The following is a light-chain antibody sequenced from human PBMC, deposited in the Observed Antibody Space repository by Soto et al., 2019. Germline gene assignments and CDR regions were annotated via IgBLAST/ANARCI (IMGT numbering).Light chain of an antibody. V-gene: IGKV1-5*01. Sequence: DIQMTQSPSTRSASVGDRVTITCRASQSSSSWLAWYQQKPGKAPKLLMYDASSLDSGVPSRFSGSGSGTEFTLTISSLQPDDFATYYCQQYNAYPWTFGQGTKVEIK. CDR3: QQYNAYPWT. J-gene: IGKJ1*01. CDR1: QSSSSW. CDR2: DAS.